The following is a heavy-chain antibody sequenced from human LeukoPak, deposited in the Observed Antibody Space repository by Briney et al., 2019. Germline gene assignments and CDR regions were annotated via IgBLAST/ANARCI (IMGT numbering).Heavy chain of an antibody. D-gene: IGHD1-7*01. J-gene: IGHJ4*02. CDR1: GFTFSSYW. CDR3: ASTWNYLYFDY. Sequence: GGSLRLSCAGSGFTFSSYWMSWVRQAPGKGLEWVVSIKRDGSEEYYVDSVKGRFTISRDNAKNSVYLQMNSLRAEDTAVYYCASTWNYLYFDYWGQGTLVTVSS. CDR2: IKRDGSEE. V-gene: IGHV3-7*01.